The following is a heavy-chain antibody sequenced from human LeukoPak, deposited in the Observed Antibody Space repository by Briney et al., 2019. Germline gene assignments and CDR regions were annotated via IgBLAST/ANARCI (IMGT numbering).Heavy chain of an antibody. Sequence: PGGTLRLSCAASGFTFSSYAMHGVRQAPGKGREWGAVISYDGRNKYYADSVKGRFTISRDNSKNTLYLQMNSLRAEDTAVYYCARVAGNSPCDYWGQGTLVTVSS. D-gene: IGHD4-23*01. J-gene: IGHJ4*02. CDR3: ARVAGNSPCDY. V-gene: IGHV3-30*04. CDR1: GFTFSSYA. CDR2: ISYDGRNK.